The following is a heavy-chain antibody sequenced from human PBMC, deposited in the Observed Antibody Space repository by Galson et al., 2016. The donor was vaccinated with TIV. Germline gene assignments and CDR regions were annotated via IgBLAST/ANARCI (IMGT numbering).Heavy chain of an antibody. Sequence: VKVSCKASRGTFISYTLSWVRQAPGQGLEWMGRIIPVLGMTNYAQKFQGRVTITADRFTGTAYLELSSLKPGDTAVYYCARADSVDISSTEYWGQGTLVTVSS. V-gene: IGHV1-69*02. J-gene: IGHJ4*02. D-gene: IGHD3-9*01. CDR2: IIPVLGMT. CDR3: ARADSVDISSTEY. CDR1: RGTFISYT.